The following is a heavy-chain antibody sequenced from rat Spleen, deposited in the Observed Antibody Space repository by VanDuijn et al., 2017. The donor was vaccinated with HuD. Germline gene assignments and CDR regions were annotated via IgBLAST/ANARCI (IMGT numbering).Heavy chain of an antibody. CDR1: GFTFNKYY. D-gene: IGHD1-9*01. J-gene: IGHJ2*01. V-gene: IGHV5-29*01. CDR2: ISYDGGRN. Sequence: EVQLVESGGGLVQPGRSLKLSCEVSGFTFNKYYIAWVRQAPTKWLEWVATISYDGGRNFYRDSVKGRFTISRDNAKSSLYLQMDFLRSEDTASYYCTRHGYTRYYFDYWGQGVMVTVSS. CDR3: TRHGYTRYYFDY.